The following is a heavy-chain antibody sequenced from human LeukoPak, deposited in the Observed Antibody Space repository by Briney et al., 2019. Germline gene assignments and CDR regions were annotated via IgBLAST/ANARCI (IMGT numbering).Heavy chain of an antibody. V-gene: IGHV4-34*01. CDR2: INHSGST. J-gene: IGHJ4*02. CDR1: GGSFSGYY. CDR3: ARGSNYYDSSGYPDY. D-gene: IGHD3-22*01. Sequence: SETLSLTCAVYGGSFSGYYWSWIRQPPGKGLEWIGEINHSGSTNYNPSLKSRVTISVDTSKNQFSLKLSSVTAADTAVYYCARGSNYYDSSGYPDYWGQGTLVTVSS.